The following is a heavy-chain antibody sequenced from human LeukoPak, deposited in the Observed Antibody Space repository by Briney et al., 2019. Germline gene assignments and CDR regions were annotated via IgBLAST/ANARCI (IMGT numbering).Heavy chain of an antibody. CDR2: IYYSGST. CDR1: GGSISSYY. D-gene: IGHD3-9*01. CDR3: ARVASGYYIWFDP. Sequence: SETLSLTCTVSGGSISSYYWSWIRQPPGKGLEWIGYIYYSGSTNYNPSLKSRVTISVDTSKNQFSLKLSSVTAADTAVYYCARVASGYYIWFDPWGQGTLVTVSS. J-gene: IGHJ5*02. V-gene: IGHV4-59*08.